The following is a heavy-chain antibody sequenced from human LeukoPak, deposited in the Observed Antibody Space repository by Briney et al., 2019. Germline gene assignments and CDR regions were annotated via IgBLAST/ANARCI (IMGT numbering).Heavy chain of an antibody. CDR1: GFTFSSYW. J-gene: IGHJ4*02. V-gene: IGHV3-23*01. D-gene: IGHD3-22*01. Sequence: GGSLRLSCAASGFTFSSYWMSWVRQAPGKGLEWVSAISGSGGSTYYADSVKGRFTISRDNSKNTLYLQMNSLRAEDTAVYYCAKDQTHYYDSGWGQGTLVTVSS. CDR3: AKDQTHYYDSG. CDR2: ISGSGGST.